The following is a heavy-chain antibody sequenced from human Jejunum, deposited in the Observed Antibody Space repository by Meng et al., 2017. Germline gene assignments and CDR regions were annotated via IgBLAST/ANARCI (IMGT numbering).Heavy chain of an antibody. CDR3: AREWSGSFRHFDY. D-gene: IGHD3-16*02. CDR1: GGSISSSDW. V-gene: IGHV4-4*02. Sequence: QVQLRESGPGLRKPSGPLFLTWGVAGGSISSSDWWSWVHQPPGKGLEWIGEIHHSGSTNYNPSLKSRVTISVDKSKNQFSLKLSSVTAADTAVYYCAREWSGSFRHFDYWGQGTLVTVSS. J-gene: IGHJ4*02. CDR2: IHHSGST.